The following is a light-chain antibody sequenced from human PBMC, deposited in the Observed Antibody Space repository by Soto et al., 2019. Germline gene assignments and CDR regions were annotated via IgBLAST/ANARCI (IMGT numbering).Light chain of an antibody. CDR1: PSVTNY. CDR2: GAS. J-gene: IGKJ1*01. CDR3: QQYNNWPRT. Sequence: EFVLTQSPGTLSLSPGERATLSCRASPSVTNYLAWYQQQPGQAPSLLIYGASTRATGIPARFSGSGSGTEFTLTISSLQSEDFAVYYCQQYNNWPRTFGQGTKVDI. V-gene: IGKV3-15*01.